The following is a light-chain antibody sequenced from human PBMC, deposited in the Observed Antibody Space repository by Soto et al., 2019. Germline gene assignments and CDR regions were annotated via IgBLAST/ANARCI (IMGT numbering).Light chain of an antibody. V-gene: IGLV1-36*01. CDR3: AAWDDSLNGYV. J-gene: IGLJ1*01. CDR2: YDD. CDR1: YSNIGSNT. Sequence: QSVLTQPPSASGTPGQRVTISCSGSYSNIGSNTVNWYQQLPGKAPKLLIYYDDLLPSGVSDRFSGSKSGTSASLAISGLQSEDEADYYCAAWDDSLNGYVFGTGTKLTVL.